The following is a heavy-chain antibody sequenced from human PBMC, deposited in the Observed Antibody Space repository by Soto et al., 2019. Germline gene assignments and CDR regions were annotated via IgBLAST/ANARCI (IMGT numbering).Heavy chain of an antibody. CDR2: ISSSSSYI. CDR1: GFTFNSYS. CDR3: ARVVVVPAAGIDY. Sequence: EVQLVESGGGLVKPGGSLRLSCAASGFTFNSYSMNWVRQAPGKGLEWVSSISSSSSYIYYADSVKGRFTISRDNAKNSLYLQMNSLRAEDTAVYYCARVVVVPAAGIDYWGQGTLVTVSS. V-gene: IGHV3-21*01. D-gene: IGHD2-2*01. J-gene: IGHJ4*02.